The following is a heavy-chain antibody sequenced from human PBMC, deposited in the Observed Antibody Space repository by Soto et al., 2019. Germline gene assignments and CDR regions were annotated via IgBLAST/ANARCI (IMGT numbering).Heavy chain of an antibody. V-gene: IGHV1-3*01. D-gene: IGHD6-13*01. CDR1: GYTFTSYS. CDR3: ASTPAGIAAAGSFDY. Sequence: ASVKVSCKASGYTFTSYSMHWVRQAPGQRIEWMGWINAGNGNTKYSQKFQGRVTITRDTSASTAYMELSSLRSEDTAVYYCASTPAGIAAAGSFDYWGQGTLVTVSS. J-gene: IGHJ4*02. CDR2: INAGNGNT.